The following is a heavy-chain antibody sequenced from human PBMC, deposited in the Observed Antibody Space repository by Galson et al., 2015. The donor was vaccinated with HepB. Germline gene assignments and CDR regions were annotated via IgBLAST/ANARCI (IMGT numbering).Heavy chain of an antibody. D-gene: IGHD2-15*01. V-gene: IGHV1-46*01. CDR2: INPSGGST. Sequence: SCKASGYTFTSYYMHWVRQAPGQGLEWMGIINPSGGSTSYAQKFQGRVTMTRDTSTSTVYMELSSLRSEDTAVYYCARAYSGGLGGYWGQRTLVTVSS. CDR3: ARAYSGGLGGY. J-gene: IGHJ4*02. CDR1: GYTFTSYY.